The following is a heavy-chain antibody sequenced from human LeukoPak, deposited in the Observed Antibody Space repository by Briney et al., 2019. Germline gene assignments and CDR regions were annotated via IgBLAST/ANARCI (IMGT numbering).Heavy chain of an antibody. CDR2: ISYSGST. V-gene: IGHV4-59*08. Sequence: SETLSLTCSVSGGSISRHYWSWIRQPPGKGLERIGYISYSGSTRYNPSFQSRVTISMEMSKTHFSLKLTSVTAADTAVYYCARLLNNDNAGDPDTFDMWGPGTMVTVSS. CDR1: GGSISRHY. CDR3: ARLLNNDNAGDPDTFDM. J-gene: IGHJ3*02. D-gene: IGHD4-17*01.